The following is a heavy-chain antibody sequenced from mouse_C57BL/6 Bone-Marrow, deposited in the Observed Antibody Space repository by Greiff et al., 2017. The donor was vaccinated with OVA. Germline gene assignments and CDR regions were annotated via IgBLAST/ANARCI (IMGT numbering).Heavy chain of an antibody. D-gene: IGHD1-1*01. CDR3: AFTTVVTPYWYCDV. CDR1: GFNIKNTY. J-gene: IGHJ1*03. Sequence: VHVKQSVAELVRPGASVKLSCTASGFNIKNTYMHWVKQRPEQGLEWIGRIDPANGNTKYAPKFQGKATITADTSSNTAYLQLSSLTSEDTAIYYCAFTTVVTPYWYCDVWGTGTTVTVSS. CDR2: IDPANGNT. V-gene: IGHV14-3*01.